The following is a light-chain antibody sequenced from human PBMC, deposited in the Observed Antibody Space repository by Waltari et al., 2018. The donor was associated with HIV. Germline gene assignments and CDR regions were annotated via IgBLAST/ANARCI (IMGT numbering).Light chain of an antibody. CDR1: QGINGH. J-gene: IGKJ3*01. Sequence: EIVMTQYPATLSVSPGESATLSCRASQGINGHLAWYQKKPGRSPRLLIYETSTRATGIPARFSGSGSGADFTLTISSLQSEDFAVYYCQQSSNWPLTLGPGTKVEVK. CDR3: QQSSNWPLT. CDR2: ETS. V-gene: IGKV3-15*01.